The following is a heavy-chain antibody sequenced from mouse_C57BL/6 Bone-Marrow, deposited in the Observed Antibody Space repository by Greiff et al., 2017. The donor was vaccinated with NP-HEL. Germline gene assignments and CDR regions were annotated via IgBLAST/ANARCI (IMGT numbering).Heavy chain of an antibody. J-gene: IGHJ2*01. D-gene: IGHD1-1*01. CDR1: GYPFTSYW. V-gene: IGHV1-72*01. CDR3: ASSGLYYGTPFDY. CDR2: LDPNSGGT. Sequence: QVQLQQPGAELVKPGASVKLSCKAPGYPFTSYWMHWVKQRPGRGLEWIGRLDPNSGGTTYNEQFKSTATLPVDKPSSTPYMQLSSVTSEDAAVYYCASSGLYYGTPFDYWGQGTTLTVSS.